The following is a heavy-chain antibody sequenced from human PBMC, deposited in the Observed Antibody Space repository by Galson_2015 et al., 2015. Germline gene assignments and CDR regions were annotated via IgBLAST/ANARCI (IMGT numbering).Heavy chain of an antibody. D-gene: IGHD6-19*01. CDR3: ARDLSIAVAGAHDAFDI. Sequence: SLRLSCAASGFTFSSYGMHWVRQAPGKGLEWVAVIWYDGSNKYYADSVKGQFTISRDNSKNTLYLQMNSLRAEDTAVYYCARDLSIAVAGAHDAFDIWGQGTMVTVSS. CDR1: GFTFSSYG. V-gene: IGHV3-33*01. J-gene: IGHJ3*02. CDR2: IWYDGSNK.